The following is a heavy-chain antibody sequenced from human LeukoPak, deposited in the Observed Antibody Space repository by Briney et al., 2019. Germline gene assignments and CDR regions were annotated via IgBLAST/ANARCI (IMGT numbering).Heavy chain of an antibody. CDR2: IYYSGST. J-gene: IGHJ3*02. V-gene: IGHV4-59*01. CDR3: AGQTIAVAGTLFDI. D-gene: IGHD6-19*01. CDR1: GGSISSYY. Sequence: SETLSLTCTVSGGSISSYYWSWIRQPPGKGLEWIGYIYYSGSTNYNPSLKSRVTISADTSKNQFSLKLSSVTAADTAVYYCAGQTIAVAGTLFDIWGQGTMVTVSS.